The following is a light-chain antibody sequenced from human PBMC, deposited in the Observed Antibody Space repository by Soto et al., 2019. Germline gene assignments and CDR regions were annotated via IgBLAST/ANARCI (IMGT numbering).Light chain of an antibody. CDR3: CSYEGSFYV. CDR1: SSDVGSYNL. V-gene: IGLV2-23*01. CDR2: EGS. Sequence: QSALTQPASVSGSPGQSITISCTGTSSDVGSYNLVSWYQQHPGKAPKLMIYEGSKRPSGVSNRFSGSKSGNTASLTISGLQAEDEADYYCCSYEGSFYVFGPGTKVTVL. J-gene: IGLJ1*01.